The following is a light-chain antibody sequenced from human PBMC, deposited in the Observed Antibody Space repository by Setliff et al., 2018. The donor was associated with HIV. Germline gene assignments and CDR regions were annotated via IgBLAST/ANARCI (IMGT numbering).Light chain of an antibody. J-gene: IGLJ1*01. V-gene: IGLV2-14*01. Sequence: QSALAQPASVSGSPGQSITVSCTGTISDVGAYNYVSWYQQHPGKAPKLMIYEVSNRPSGVSNRFSGSKSGNTASLTISGLQTEDEADYYCCSYARSSTYVFGTGTKVTVL. CDR2: EVS. CDR1: ISDVGAYNY. CDR3: CSYARSSTYV.